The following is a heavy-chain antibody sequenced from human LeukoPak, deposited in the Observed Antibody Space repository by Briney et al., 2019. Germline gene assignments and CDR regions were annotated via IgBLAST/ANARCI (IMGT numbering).Heavy chain of an antibody. CDR2: IYYSGST. J-gene: IGHJ5*02. D-gene: IGHD6-13*01. Sequence: PSETLSLTCTVSGGSISSSSYYWGWIRQPPGKGLEWIGSIYYSGSTYYNPSLKSRVTVSVDTSKNQFSLKLSSVTAADTAVYYCARAVLIAAAGNWFDPGGQGTLVTVSS. CDR1: GGSISSSSYY. CDR3: ARAVLIAAAGNWFDP. V-gene: IGHV4-39*07.